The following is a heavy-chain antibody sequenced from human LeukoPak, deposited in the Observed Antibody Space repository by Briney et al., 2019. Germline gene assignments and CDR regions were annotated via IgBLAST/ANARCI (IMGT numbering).Heavy chain of an antibody. J-gene: IGHJ4*02. CDR2: IKQDGSEK. Sequence: GGSLRLSCAASGFTFSSYWMSWVRQAPGKGLEWVANIKQDGSEKYYVDSVKGRFTISRDNAKNSLYLQMNSLRAEDTAVYYCARLRTAGYSSRWYDPYFDYWGQGTLVTVSS. D-gene: IGHD6-13*01. V-gene: IGHV3-7*01. CDR3: ARLRTAGYSSRWYDPYFDY. CDR1: GFTFSSYW.